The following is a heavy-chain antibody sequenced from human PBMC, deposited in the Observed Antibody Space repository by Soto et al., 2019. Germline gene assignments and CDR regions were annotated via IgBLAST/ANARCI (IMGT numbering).Heavy chain of an antibody. CDR2: VRGDNGHT. V-gene: IGHV1-18*01. Sequence: QVQLVQSGAEVKKPGASVKVSCKASGYTFTTHGISWVRQAPGQGLEWMGWVRGDNGHTNYAPSLQGRVTMTTDTSTNTAYMELRSLTSDDTAVYYCARDIGYCRSGTCYREWFDPWGQGTLVTVSS. J-gene: IGHJ5*02. CDR3: ARDIGYCRSGTCYREWFDP. CDR1: GYTFTTHG. D-gene: IGHD2-15*01.